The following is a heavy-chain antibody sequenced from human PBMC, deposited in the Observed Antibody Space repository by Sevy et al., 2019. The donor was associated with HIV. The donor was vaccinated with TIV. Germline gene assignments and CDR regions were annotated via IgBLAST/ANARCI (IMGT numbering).Heavy chain of an antibody. CDR1: GGSTSTYY. J-gene: IGHJ6*02. V-gene: IGHV4-59*01. Sequence: ETLSLTCTVSGGSTSTYYWNWIRQPPGKGLEWIGYISDSGFSNDNPSLRSRVTISIDTSKNQFSLRLTSVSAADAAVYYCARGGGRTDWGMDVWGPGTTVTVSS. CDR2: ISDSGFS. CDR3: ARGGGRTDWGMDV. D-gene: IGHD1-1*01.